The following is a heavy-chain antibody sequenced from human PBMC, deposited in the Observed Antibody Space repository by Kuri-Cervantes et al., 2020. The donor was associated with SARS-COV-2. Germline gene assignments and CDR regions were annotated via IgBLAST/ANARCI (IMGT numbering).Heavy chain of an antibody. Sequence: SETLSLTCAVYGGSFSGYYMSWIRQPPGKGLEWIGEINHSGRTNYTPSLKSRVTISVYTPKNQFSLKLSSVTAADKAVYYCARMTTIFGVGTPLGYFDNWGQGTLVTVSS. CDR1: GGSFSGYY. CDR2: INHSGRT. D-gene: IGHD3-3*01. V-gene: IGHV4-34*01. J-gene: IGHJ4*01. CDR3: ARMTTIFGVGTPLGYFDN.